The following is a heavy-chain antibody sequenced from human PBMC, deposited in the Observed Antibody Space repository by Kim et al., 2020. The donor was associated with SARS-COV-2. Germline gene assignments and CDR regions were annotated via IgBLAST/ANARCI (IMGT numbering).Heavy chain of an antibody. CDR3: ARGTYSSSSIYYYGMDV. D-gene: IGHD6-6*01. Sequence: GGSLRLSCAASGFTFSSYSMNWVRQAPGKGLEWVSSISSSSSYIYYADSVKGRFTISRDNAKNSLYLQMNSLRAEDTAVYYCARGTYSSSSIYYYGMDVWGQGTTVTVSS. CDR2: ISSSSSYI. J-gene: IGHJ6*02. V-gene: IGHV3-21*01. CDR1: GFTFSSYS.